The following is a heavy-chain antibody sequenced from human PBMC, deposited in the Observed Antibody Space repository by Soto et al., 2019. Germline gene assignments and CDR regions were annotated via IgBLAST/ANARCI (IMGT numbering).Heavy chain of an antibody. J-gene: IGHJ4*02. V-gene: IGHV3-30*18. D-gene: IGHD3-22*01. Sequence: GGSLRLSCAASGFTFSSYGMHWVRQAPGKGLEWVAVISYDGSNKYYADSVKGRFTISRDNSKNTLYLQMNSLRAEDTAVYYCAKAEPTSGYYYYFDYWGQGTLVTVSS. CDR1: GFTFSSYG. CDR3: AKAEPTSGYYYYFDY. CDR2: ISYDGSNK.